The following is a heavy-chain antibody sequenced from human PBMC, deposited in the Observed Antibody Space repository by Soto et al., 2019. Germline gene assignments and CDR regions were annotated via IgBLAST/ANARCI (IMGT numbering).Heavy chain of an antibody. Sequence: QVQLVESGGGVVQPGRSLRLSCAASGFTFSSFAMHWARQAPGKGLEWGAFISYDGRKNSYADSVKGRFTVSRDKSKNTVYRQMNRLRAEDTAVYYCARGCSSSDCYTNYYYYYGMDVWGHGTTVTVSS. V-gene: IGHV3-30*04. D-gene: IGHD2-2*02. CDR2: ISYDGRKN. J-gene: IGHJ6*02. CDR1: GFTFSSFA. CDR3: ARGCSSSDCYTNYYYYYGMDV.